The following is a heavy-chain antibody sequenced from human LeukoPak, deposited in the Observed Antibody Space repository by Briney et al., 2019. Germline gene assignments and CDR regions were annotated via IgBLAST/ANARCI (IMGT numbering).Heavy chain of an antibody. V-gene: IGHV3-21*01. CDR2: ISSSSSYI. D-gene: IGHD3-22*01. J-gene: IGHJ4*02. Sequence: GGSLRLSCAASGFTSGNYAMSWVRQAPGKGLEWVSSISSSSSYIYYADSVKGRFTISRDNAKNSLYLQMNSLRAEDTAVYYCARESSGYYYPALDYWGQGTLVTVSS. CDR1: GFTSGNYA. CDR3: ARESSGYYYPALDY.